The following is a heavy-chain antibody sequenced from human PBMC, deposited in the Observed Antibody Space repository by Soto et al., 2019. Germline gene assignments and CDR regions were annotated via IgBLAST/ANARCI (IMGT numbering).Heavy chain of an antibody. V-gene: IGHV4-39*07. J-gene: IGHJ6*02. CDR2: IYYSGST. CDR3: ARDLKQQLVRGAYYYGMDV. D-gene: IGHD6-13*01. CDR1: GGSISSSSYY. Sequence: SETLSLTCTVSGGSISSSSYYWGWIRQPPGKGLEWIGSIYYSGSTNYNPSLKSRVTISVDTSKNQFSLKLSSVTAADTAVYYCARDLKQQLVRGAYYYGMDVWGQGTTVTVSS.